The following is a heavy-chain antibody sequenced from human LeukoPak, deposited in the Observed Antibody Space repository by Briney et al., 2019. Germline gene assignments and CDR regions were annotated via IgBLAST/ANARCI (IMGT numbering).Heavy chain of an antibody. CDR1: GYTFTSYY. Sequence: ASVKVSCKASGYTFTSYYMHWVRQAPGQGLEWMGIINPSGGSTSYAQKFQGRVTMTRDTSTSTVYMELSSLRSEDTAVYYCAKKSGYYDSSGYTFDYWGQGTLVTVSS. CDR2: INPSGGST. CDR3: AKKSGYYDSSGYTFDY. V-gene: IGHV1-46*01. J-gene: IGHJ4*02. D-gene: IGHD3-22*01.